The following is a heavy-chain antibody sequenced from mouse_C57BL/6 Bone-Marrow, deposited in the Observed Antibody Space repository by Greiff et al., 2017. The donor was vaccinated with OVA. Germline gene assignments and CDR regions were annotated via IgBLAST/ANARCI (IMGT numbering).Heavy chain of an antibody. V-gene: IGHV1-81*01. J-gene: IGHJ4*01. CDR1: GYTFTSYG. CDR3: RITTVYYAMDY. D-gene: IGHD1-1*01. CDR2: IYPRSGNT. Sequence: QVQLQQSGAELARPGASVKLSCKASGYTFTSYGISWVKQRTGQGLEWIGEIYPRSGNTYYNEKFKGKATLTADKSSSTAYMELRSLTSEDSAGDFCRITTVYYAMDYWGQGTSVTVSS.